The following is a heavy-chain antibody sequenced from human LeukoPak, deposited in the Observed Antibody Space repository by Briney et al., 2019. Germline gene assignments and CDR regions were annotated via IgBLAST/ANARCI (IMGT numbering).Heavy chain of an antibody. D-gene: IGHD4-23*01. Sequence: ASVKVSCKASGYTFSDYGISWVRQAPGQGLEWMGWISGYNENTNYAQKLQDRVTVTTDTSTSTLYMELRSLSSDDTAVYYCARDELCGGNAYRCGVSEYWGQGTLVTVSS. CDR3: ARDELCGGNAYRCGVSEY. V-gene: IGHV1-18*01. CDR2: ISGYNENT. J-gene: IGHJ4*02. CDR1: GYTFSDYG.